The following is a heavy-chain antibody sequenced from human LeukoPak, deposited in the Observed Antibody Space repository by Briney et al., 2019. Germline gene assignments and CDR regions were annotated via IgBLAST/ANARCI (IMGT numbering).Heavy chain of an antibody. J-gene: IGHJ4*02. Sequence: KPSETLSLTGTVPGGAIRSYYWSWIRQPAGKGLNGIGRIYTSASTNYNPSLKSRVTISVDKSKNQFSLNLGAVTAAATAVYYCARVIRVEEDSSSGYAGGGFDYWGQGTLVTVSS. CDR3: ARVIRVEEDSSSGYAGGGFDY. D-gene: IGHD6-13*01. CDR1: GGAIRSYY. V-gene: IGHV4-4*07. CDR2: IYTSAST.